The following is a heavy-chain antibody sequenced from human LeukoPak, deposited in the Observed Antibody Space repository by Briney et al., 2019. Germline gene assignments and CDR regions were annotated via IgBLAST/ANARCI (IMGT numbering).Heavy chain of an antibody. CDR1: GGSFSGYY. Sequence: SETLSLTCAVYGGSFSGYYWSWIRQPPGKGLEWIGEINHSGSTNYNPSLKSRVTISVDTSKNQFSLKLSSVTAADTAVYYCARTGGSFYFYYYMDVWGRGTTVSVSS. J-gene: IGHJ6*03. CDR3: ARTGGSFYFYYYMDV. V-gene: IGHV4-34*01. D-gene: IGHD1-26*01. CDR2: INHSGST.